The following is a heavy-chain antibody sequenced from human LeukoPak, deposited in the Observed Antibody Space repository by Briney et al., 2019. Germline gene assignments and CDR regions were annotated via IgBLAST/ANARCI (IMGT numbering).Heavy chain of an antibody. V-gene: IGHV4-59*01. Sequence: SETLSLTCTVSGGSITTYYWHWIRQSPGKGLEWIGNIHYSGGTNYNPSLKSRVTISLDTSKSQFSLRLDSVTAADTAVYYCAGDKSSRYWYYYWGQGTLVTVSS. CDR2: IHYSGGT. D-gene: IGHD2-8*02. CDR1: GGSITTYY. J-gene: IGHJ4*02. CDR3: AGDKSSRYWYYY.